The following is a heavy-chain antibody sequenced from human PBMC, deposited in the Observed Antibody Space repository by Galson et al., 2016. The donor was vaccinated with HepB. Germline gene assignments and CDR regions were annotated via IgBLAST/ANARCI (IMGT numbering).Heavy chain of an antibody. CDR3: ARDSSAWYYSFYGMDV. D-gene: IGHD6-19*01. Sequence: SVKVSCKASGYIFTNFGISWVRRAPGQGLQWMGWISTYNDDTGSAQTFQDRVTMTTDTSTSTAYMELRNLRSDDTAVYYCARDSSAWYYSFYGMDVWGQGTTVTVSS. CDR1: GYIFTNFG. CDR2: ISTYNDDT. V-gene: IGHV1-18*01. J-gene: IGHJ6*02.